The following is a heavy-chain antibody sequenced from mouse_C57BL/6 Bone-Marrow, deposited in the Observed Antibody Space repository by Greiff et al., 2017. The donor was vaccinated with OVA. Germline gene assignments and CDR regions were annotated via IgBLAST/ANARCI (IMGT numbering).Heavy chain of an antibody. J-gene: IGHJ2*01. V-gene: IGHV1-69*01. CDR1: GYTFTSYW. CDR3: ARERGAYYSNYVLDY. CDR2: IDPSDSYT. D-gene: IGHD2-5*01. Sequence: QVQLKQSGAELVMPGASVKLSCKASGYTFTSYWMHWVKQRPGQGLEWIGEIDPSDSYTNYNQKFKGKSTLTVDKSSSTAYMQLSSLTSEDSAVYYCARERGAYYSNYVLDYWGQGTTLTVSS.